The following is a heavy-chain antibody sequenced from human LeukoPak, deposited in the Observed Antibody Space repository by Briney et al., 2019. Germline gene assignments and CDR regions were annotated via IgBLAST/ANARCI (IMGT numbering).Heavy chain of an antibody. V-gene: IGHV4-59*01. CDR2: IYYSGST. J-gene: IGHJ4*02. Sequence: SETLSLTCTVSGGSISSYYWSWIRQPPGKGLGWTGYIYYSGSTNYNPSLKSRVTISVDTSKNQFSLKLSSVTAADTAVYYCARVSTVVTHLDYWGQGTLVTVSS. CDR3: ARVSTVVTHLDY. D-gene: IGHD4-23*01. CDR1: GGSISSYY.